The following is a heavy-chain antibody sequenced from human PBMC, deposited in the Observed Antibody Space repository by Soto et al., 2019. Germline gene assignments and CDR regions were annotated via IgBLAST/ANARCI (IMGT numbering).Heavy chain of an antibody. D-gene: IGHD3-22*01. Sequence: QLELVESGGGVAHPGTSLRLSCAASGFSFNRFATHWVRQAPGKGLEWVALISSDGSHEMYADSVKGRFTISRENSKNRLYLQMNNLRVEDTALYFCAKDRVPVGSVVIIPYYFDVWGRGTLVTVSS. J-gene: IGHJ4*02. CDR3: AKDRVPVGSVVIIPYYFDV. CDR1: GFSFNRFA. CDR2: ISSDGSHE. V-gene: IGHV3-30*18.